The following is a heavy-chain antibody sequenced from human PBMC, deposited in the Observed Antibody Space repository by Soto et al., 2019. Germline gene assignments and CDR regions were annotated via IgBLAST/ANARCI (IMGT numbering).Heavy chain of an antibody. V-gene: IGHV4-59*01. J-gene: IGHJ3*02. Sequence: PSETLSLTCTVSGASISSYYWSWIRKPPGKGLEWIGYIFFTGSTDYNPSLKSRVTISIDTSKNQFSLKLSSVTAADTAVYYCARVSLVAFDIWGQGTMVTVS. CDR1: GASISSYY. CDR3: ARVSLVAFDI. D-gene: IGHD2-8*02. CDR2: IFFTGST.